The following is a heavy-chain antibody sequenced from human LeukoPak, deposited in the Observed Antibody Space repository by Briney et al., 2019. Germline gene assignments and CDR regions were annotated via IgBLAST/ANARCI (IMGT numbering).Heavy chain of an antibody. J-gene: IGHJ4*02. CDR1: GVSFSGYY. D-gene: IGHD4-17*01. CDR3: ASPIGDPKDY. CDR2: INHSGST. V-gene: IGHV4-34*01. Sequence: PSETLSLTCAVYGVSFSGYYWSWIRQPPGKGLEWIGEINHSGSTNYNPSLKSRVTISVDTSKNQFSLKLSSVTAADTAVYYCASPIGDPKDYWGQGTLVTVSS.